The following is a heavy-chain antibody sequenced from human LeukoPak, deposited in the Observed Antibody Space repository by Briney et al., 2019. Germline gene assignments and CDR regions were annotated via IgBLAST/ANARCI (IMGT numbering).Heavy chain of an antibody. Sequence: GGSLRLSCAASGFTFSSYGMSWVRQGPGKGLEWVSAISGSGTTTYYADSVKGRFTISRDNSKNTLYLQMNSLRAEDTAVYYCAKAENYDILTGYSTFDYWGQGTLVTVSS. CDR3: AKAENYDILTGYSTFDY. D-gene: IGHD3-9*01. CDR1: GFTFSSYG. V-gene: IGHV3-23*01. J-gene: IGHJ4*02. CDR2: ISGSGTTT.